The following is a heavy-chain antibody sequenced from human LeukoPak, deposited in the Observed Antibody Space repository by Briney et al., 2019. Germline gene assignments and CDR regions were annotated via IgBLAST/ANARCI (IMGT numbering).Heavy chain of an antibody. CDR2: IIPIFGTA. CDR1: GGTFSSYA. V-gene: IGHV1-69*05. D-gene: IGHD3-22*01. Sequence: PGSSVKVSCKASGGTFSSYAISWVRQAPGQGLEWMGRIIPIFGTANYAQKFQGRVTITTDESTSTAYMELSSLRSEDTAVYYCARTSYYYDSSGSEYFQHWGQGTLVTVSS. J-gene: IGHJ1*01. CDR3: ARTSYYYDSSGSEYFQH.